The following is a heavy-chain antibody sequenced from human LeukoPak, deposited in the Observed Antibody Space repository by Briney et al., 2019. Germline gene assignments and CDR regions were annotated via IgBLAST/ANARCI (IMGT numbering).Heavy chain of an antibody. Sequence: GGSLRLSCAASGFTFSSYGMHWVRQAPGKGLEWVAVISYDGSNKYYADSVKGRFTISRDNSKNTLYLQMNSLRAEDTAVYYRAKEGVRTSLDYWGQGTLVTVSS. D-gene: IGHD2-2*01. CDR1: GFTFSSYG. J-gene: IGHJ4*02. V-gene: IGHV3-30*18. CDR3: AKEGVRTSLDY. CDR2: ISYDGSNK.